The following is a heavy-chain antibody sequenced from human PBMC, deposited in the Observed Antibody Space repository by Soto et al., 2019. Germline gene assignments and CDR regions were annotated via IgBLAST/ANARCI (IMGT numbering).Heavy chain of an antibody. J-gene: IGHJ4*02. CDR3: ARLGLNPTEHFDY. D-gene: IGHD1-26*01. V-gene: IGHV4-39*01. CDR2: IYYSGST. CDR1: GGSISSSSYY. Sequence: PSETLSLTCTVSGGSISSSSYYWGWIRQPPGKGLEWIGSIYYSGSTYYNTSLKSRVTISVDTSKNQFSLKLSSVTAADTAVYYCARLGLNPTEHFDYWGQGTLVTVSS.